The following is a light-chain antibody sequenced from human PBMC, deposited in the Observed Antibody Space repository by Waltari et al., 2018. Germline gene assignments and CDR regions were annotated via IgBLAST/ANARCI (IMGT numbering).Light chain of an antibody. Sequence: DIQMTQSPSTLSEYVGDRFTITCRASQSISNWLAWYQQKPGKAPKLLIYKASTLESGVPSRFSGSGSGTEFTLTISSLQPDDFATYYCQQYNSYSLLTFGGGTKVEIK. CDR2: KAS. CDR1: QSISNW. J-gene: IGKJ4*01. CDR3: QQYNSYSLLT. V-gene: IGKV1-5*03.